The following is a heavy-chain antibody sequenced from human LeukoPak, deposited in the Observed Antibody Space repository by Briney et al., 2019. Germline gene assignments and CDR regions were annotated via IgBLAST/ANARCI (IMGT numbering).Heavy chain of an antibody. CDR1: EFTFRTFA. CDR3: AKARYCSGGSCYDYFDY. D-gene: IGHD2-15*01. J-gene: IGHJ4*02. Sequence: GGSLRLSCAASEFTFRTFAMTWGRWAPGKGLNGFTAISGGGSSTYYADSVKGRFTISRDNSKNTLYLQMNSLRADDTAVYHCAKARYCSGGSCYDYFDYWGQGTLVTVSS. V-gene: IGHV3-23*01. CDR2: ISGGGSST.